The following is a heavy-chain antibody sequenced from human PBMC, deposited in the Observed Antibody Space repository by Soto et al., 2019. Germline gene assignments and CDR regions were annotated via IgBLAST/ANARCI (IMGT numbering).Heavy chain of an antibody. CDR1: GFTFSSYS. J-gene: IGHJ4*02. CDR3: ARDLSAYCGGDCYSPVDY. V-gene: IGHV3-48*02. CDR2: ISSSSSTI. Sequence: EVQLVESGGGLVQPGGSRRLSCAASGFTFSSYSMNWVRQAQGKGLEWVSYISSSSSTIYYADSVKGRFTISRDNAKNSLYLQMNSLRDEDTAVYYCARDLSAYCGGDCYSPVDYWGQGTLVTVSS. D-gene: IGHD2-21*02.